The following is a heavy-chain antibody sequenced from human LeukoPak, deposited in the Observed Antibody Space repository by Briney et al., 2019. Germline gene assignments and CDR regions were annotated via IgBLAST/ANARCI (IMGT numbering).Heavy chain of an antibody. V-gene: IGHV4-59*13. J-gene: IGHJ4*02. CDR3: ARGRPQLTY. Sequence: SETLSLTCTVSGGSISSYYWSWIRQPPGKGLEWLGYIYYSGSTTYNPSLKSRVTISVDTSKNQFSLKLSSVTAADTAVYYCARGRPQLTYWGQGTLVPVSS. D-gene: IGHD3-10*01. CDR2: IYYSGST. CDR1: GGSISSYY.